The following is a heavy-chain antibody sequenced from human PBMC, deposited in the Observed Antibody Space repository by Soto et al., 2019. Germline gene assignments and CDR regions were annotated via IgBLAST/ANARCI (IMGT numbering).Heavy chain of an antibody. CDR3: ARDRGYGDYFAKTYYFDY. D-gene: IGHD4-17*01. V-gene: IGHV1-69*12. CDR2: IIPIFGTA. Sequence: QVQLVQSGAEVKKPGSSVKVSCKASGGTFSSYAISWVRQAPGQGLEWMGGIIPIFGTANYAQKFQGRVTITADESTSTADMELSSLRSEDTAVYYCARDRGYGDYFAKTYYFDYWGQGTLVTVSS. CDR1: GGTFSSYA. J-gene: IGHJ4*02.